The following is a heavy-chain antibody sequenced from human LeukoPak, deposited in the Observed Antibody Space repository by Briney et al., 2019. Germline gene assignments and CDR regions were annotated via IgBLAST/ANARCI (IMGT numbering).Heavy chain of an antibody. D-gene: IGHD3-16*02. V-gene: IGHV3-7*01. J-gene: IGHJ3*02. CDR2: IKQDGSEK. Sequence: GGSLRLSCAASGFTFSSYWMSWVRQAPGKGLEWVANIKQDGSEKYYADSVKGRFTISRDNAKNSLYLQMNSLRAEDTAVYYCARDDYDYVWGSYRRLDAFDIWGQGTMVTVSS. CDR3: ARDDYDYVWGSYRRLDAFDI. CDR1: GFTFSSYW.